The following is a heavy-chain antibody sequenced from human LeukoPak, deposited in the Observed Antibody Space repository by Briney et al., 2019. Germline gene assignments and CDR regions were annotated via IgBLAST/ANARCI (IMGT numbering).Heavy chain of an antibody. Sequence: SVKVSCKASGGTFSSYAISWVRQAPGQGLEWVGRIIPIFGTANYAQKFRGRVTITADKSTSTAYMELSSLRSEDTAVYYCARDQAYCGGDCFPTGFDPWGQGTLVTVSS. CDR3: ARDQAYCGGDCFPTGFDP. J-gene: IGHJ5*02. CDR2: IIPIFGTA. CDR1: GGTFSSYA. V-gene: IGHV1-69*06. D-gene: IGHD2-21*02.